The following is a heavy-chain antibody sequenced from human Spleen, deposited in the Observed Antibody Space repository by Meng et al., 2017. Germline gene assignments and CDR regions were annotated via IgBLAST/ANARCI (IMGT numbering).Heavy chain of an antibody. D-gene: IGHD4-11*01. V-gene: IGHV4-59*12. CDR3: ARGPTTMAHDFDY. J-gene: IGHJ4*02. CDR1: GDPSGGSY. Sequence: VQLQEPGPGLIKPSETLSLTSTVSGDPSGGSYWSWIRQPPGKGLEWIGNIYSSGTTNYNPSLKSRVTISVDTSQNNLSLKLSSVTAADSAVYYCARGPTTMAHDFDYWGQGTLVTVSS. CDR2: IYSSGTT.